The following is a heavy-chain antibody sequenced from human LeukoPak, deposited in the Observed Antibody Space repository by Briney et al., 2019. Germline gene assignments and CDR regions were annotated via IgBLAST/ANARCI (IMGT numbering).Heavy chain of an antibody. D-gene: IGHD6-19*01. J-gene: IGHJ4*02. Sequence: PGGSLRLSCAASGFTFGDYAMHWVRQAPGKGLEWVSMISRDGGSTYYADSVRGRFIISRDNSKNSLYLQMNSLKTEDTALYYCAKGRQWPIHYWGQGTLVTVSS. CDR1: GFTFGDYA. V-gene: IGHV3-43*02. CDR2: ISRDGGST. CDR3: AKGRQWPIHY.